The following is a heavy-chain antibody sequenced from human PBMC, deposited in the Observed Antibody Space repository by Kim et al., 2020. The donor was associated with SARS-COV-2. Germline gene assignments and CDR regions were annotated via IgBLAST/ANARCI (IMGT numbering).Heavy chain of an antibody. V-gene: IGHV3-30*18. CDR2: ISYDGSNK. D-gene: IGHD1-1*01. Sequence: GGSLRLSCAASGFTFSSYGMHWVRQAPGKGLEWVAVISYDGSNKYYADSVKGRFTISRDNSKNTLYLQMNSLRAEDTAVYYCAKDAGTDGFDYWGQGTLVTVSS. CDR3: AKDAGTDGFDY. CDR1: GFTFSSYG. J-gene: IGHJ4*02.